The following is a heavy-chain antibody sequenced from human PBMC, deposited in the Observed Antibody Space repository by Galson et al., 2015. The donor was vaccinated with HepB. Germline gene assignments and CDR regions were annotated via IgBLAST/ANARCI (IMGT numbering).Heavy chain of an antibody. V-gene: IGHV1-69*13. CDR3: ARNSTGSSGWCDVDY. CDR1: GGTFSSYA. D-gene: IGHD6-19*01. J-gene: IGHJ4*02. Sequence: SVKVSCKASGGTFSSYAISWVRQAPGQGLEWMVWLITIFGTANYAQKFQGRVTITADESTSTAYMELSSLRSEDTAVDYCARNSTGSSGWCDVDYGGQGTLVTVS. CDR2: LITIFGTA.